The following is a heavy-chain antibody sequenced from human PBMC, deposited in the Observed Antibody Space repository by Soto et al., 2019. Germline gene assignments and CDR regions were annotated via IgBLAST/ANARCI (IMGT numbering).Heavy chain of an antibody. CDR2: LYYSGTT. Sequence: SETLSLTCTVSGASISTQSWDWIPQAPGKGLEWIGYLYYSGTTNYNPSLKGRVTISADTSKNQVSLKLTSVTAADTAVYFCARGLSWRPDFEFWGQGILVTVSA. V-gene: IGHV4-59*11. D-gene: IGHD3-16*01. J-gene: IGHJ4*01. CDR3: ARGLSWRPDFEF. CDR1: GASISTQS.